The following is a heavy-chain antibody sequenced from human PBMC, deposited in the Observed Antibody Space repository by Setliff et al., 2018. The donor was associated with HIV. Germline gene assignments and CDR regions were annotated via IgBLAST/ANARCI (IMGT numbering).Heavy chain of an antibody. D-gene: IGHD5-18*01. V-gene: IGHV4-59*01. CDR2: AHHSGTT. Sequence: SETLSLTCTVSGGSISSYYWNWIRQPPGKGLEWIGFAHHSGTTSYNPSLQSRVIIAVDTSRNQFSLKLSSVTAADTAVYYCARGQGRFSFGAQLGYYFDYWGQGTLVTVSS. CDR3: ARGQGRFSFGAQLGYYFDY. CDR1: GGSISSYY. J-gene: IGHJ4*02.